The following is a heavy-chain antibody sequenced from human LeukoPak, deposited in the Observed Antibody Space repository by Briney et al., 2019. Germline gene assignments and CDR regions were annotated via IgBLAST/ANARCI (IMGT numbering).Heavy chain of an antibody. CDR1: GYTFTIYG. CDR2: ISAYNGNT. CDR3: ARVVAAAKGGSYYYYYMDV. Sequence: ASVKVSCKASGYTFTIYGISWVRQAPGQGLEWMGWISAYNGNTNYAQKLQGRVTMTTDTSTSTAYMELRSLRSDDTAVYYCARVVAAAKGGSYYYYYMDVWGKGTTVTVSS. V-gene: IGHV1-18*01. D-gene: IGHD6-13*01. J-gene: IGHJ6*03.